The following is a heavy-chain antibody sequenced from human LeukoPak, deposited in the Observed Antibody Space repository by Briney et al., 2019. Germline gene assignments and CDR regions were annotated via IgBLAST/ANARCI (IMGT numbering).Heavy chain of an antibody. J-gene: IGHJ4*02. CDR3: AGGYSYGYFDC. D-gene: IGHD5-18*01. Sequence: KRSETVSLTCTVSGGSISSYYWSWTRQPPGKGLEWIGYIYYSGSTNYNPALKSRVTISVDTSKKQFSLKLSSVTAADTAAYYCAGGYSYGYFDCWGQGTLASASS. CDR1: GGSISSYY. CDR2: IYYSGST. V-gene: IGHV4-59*08.